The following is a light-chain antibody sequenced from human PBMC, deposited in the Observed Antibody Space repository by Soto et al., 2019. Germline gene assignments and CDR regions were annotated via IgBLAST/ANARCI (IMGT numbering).Light chain of an antibody. V-gene: IGLV2-8*01. Sequence: QSVLTQPPSASGSPGQSVTISCTGTTNDIGVYDFVSWYHHHPGKAPRLIIYDVVQRPSGVPDRFSGSKSGNTAALTVSGLQAADEADYFCKSYAGSNTYFFGSGTKLTVL. CDR3: KSYAGSNTYF. J-gene: IGLJ1*01. CDR2: DVV. CDR1: TNDIGVYDF.